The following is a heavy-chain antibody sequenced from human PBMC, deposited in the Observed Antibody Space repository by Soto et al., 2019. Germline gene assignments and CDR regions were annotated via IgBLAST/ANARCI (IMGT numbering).Heavy chain of an antibody. V-gene: IGHV4-34*01. CDR1: GGSFSGHS. CDR3: STRAYDTNGYYRFDP. Sequence: SETLSLTSAVYGGSFSGHSWTWIRQSPGKGLEWIGDITHSGRVNYSPSLKSRVTISLDTSKNQFSLALSAVTAADTAMYYCSTRAYDTNGYYRFDPWGQGTLVTVSS. CDR2: ITHSGRV. J-gene: IGHJ5*01. D-gene: IGHD3-22*01.